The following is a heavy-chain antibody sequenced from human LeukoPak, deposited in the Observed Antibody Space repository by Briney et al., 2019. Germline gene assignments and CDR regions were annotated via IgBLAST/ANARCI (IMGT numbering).Heavy chain of an antibody. CDR2: IYPADSHT. J-gene: IGHJ4*02. CDR3: TRLYVSSLGADY. Sequence: GESLRISCKGSGYNFTTYWIGWVRQMPGRGLEWMGIIYPADSHTRYSPSFQGQVTISADKSINTAYLQWSSPKASDTAMYYCTRLYVSSLGADYWGQGTLVTVSS. D-gene: IGHD3-16*01. CDR1: GYNFTTYW. V-gene: IGHV5-51*01.